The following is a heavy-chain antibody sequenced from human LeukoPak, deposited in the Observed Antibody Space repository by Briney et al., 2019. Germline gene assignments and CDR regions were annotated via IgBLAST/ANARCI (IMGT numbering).Heavy chain of an antibody. CDR2: IYYSSTT. Sequence: SETLSLTCNVSGGSVSSDYWSWVRQPPGKGMGWIGYIYYSSTTNSNPSLKSRVTMSLTTYKNQFSLDLTSVTGAATAVYYCATGHSSGWFDYWGRGTLVTVSS. CDR3: ATGHSSGWFDY. D-gene: IGHD6-19*01. CDR1: GGSVSSDY. J-gene: IGHJ4*02. V-gene: IGHV4-59*02.